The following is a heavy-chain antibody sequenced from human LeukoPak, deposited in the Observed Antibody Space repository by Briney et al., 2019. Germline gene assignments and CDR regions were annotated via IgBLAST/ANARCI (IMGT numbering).Heavy chain of an antibody. CDR1: GGSISSSSYY. V-gene: IGHV4-39*01. CDR3: ARVFEPHCSATRCYGGSFDY. J-gene: IGHJ4*02. CDR2: MYYSGST. Sequence: PSETLSLTCTVSGGSISSSSYYWGWIRQPPGKGLEWIGSMYYSGSTYYNPSLKSRVTISVDTSKNQFSLRLTSVTASDTAVYYCARVFEPHCSATRCYGGSFDYWGRGTLVTVSS. D-gene: IGHD2-2*01.